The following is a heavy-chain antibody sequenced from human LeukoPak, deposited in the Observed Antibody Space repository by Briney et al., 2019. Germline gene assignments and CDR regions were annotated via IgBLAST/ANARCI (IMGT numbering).Heavy chain of an antibody. CDR1: GYSITSGYY. V-gene: IGHV4-38-2*02. J-gene: IGHJ5*02. CDR3: AREAVTRVWFDP. D-gene: IGHD6-19*01. CDR2: INHSGST. Sequence: PSETLSLTCAASGYSITSGYYWGWIRQPPGKGLEWIGSINHSGSTYYNPSLESRVTISVDTSKNQFSLKLNSVTAADTAVYYCAREAVTRVWFDPWGQGTLVIVSS.